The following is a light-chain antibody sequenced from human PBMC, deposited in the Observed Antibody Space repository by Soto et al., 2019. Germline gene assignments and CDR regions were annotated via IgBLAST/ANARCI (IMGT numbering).Light chain of an antibody. J-gene: IGKJ4*01. CDR3: QQYNSYSGLT. Sequence: DIQMTQSPSTLSASVGDRVTITCRASQSISSWLAWYQQKPGKAPKLLIYKASSLDSGVPSRFSGSGSGTEFSLTISSLQPDDFAPYYCQQYNSYSGLTFGGGTKVEIK. CDR2: KAS. V-gene: IGKV1-5*03. CDR1: QSISSW.